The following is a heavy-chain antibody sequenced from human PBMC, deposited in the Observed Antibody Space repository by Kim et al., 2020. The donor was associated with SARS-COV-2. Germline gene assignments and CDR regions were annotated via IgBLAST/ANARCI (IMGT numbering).Heavy chain of an antibody. CDR2: IYYSGNT. J-gene: IGHJ4*02. Sequence: SETLSLTCTVSGDSISNSNYFWGWIRQPPGKGLEWIGTIYYSGNTYYNPSLKSRVTISVDTSKNQFSLKLNSVTAADTAVYYCAKSLGDKEGGWLHHDHWGQGTVVTVSS. D-gene: IGHD5-12*01. CDR3: AKSLGDKEGGWLHHDH. V-gene: IGHV4-39*01. CDR1: GDSISNSNYF.